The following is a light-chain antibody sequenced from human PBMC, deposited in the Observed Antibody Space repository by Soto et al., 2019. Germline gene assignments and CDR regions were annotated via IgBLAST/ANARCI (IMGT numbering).Light chain of an antibody. V-gene: IGKV3-11*01. CDR1: QSINSN. Sequence: EIVLTRSPATLSVSPGERATLSCRASQSINSNLAWYQQKPGQSPRLLIYDASHRATGVPARFSGSGSGTDFTLTISGLEPEDFAVYYCQQRSVWPITFGQGTRLEIK. CDR2: DAS. J-gene: IGKJ5*01. CDR3: QQRSVWPIT.